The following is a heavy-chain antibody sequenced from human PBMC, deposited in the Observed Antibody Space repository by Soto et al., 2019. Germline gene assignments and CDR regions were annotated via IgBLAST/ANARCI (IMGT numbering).Heavy chain of an antibody. Sequence: QITLKESGPTLVKPTQTLTLTCTFSGFSLSSTRVAVGWIRQPPGRALEWLALIYWDDDKRYSPFLKSRLTITKDTSKNQVVLTMPNMDPVDTATYYCAHSVVAGLGYYFDYWGKGTLVTVSS. D-gene: IGHD6-19*01. V-gene: IGHV2-5*02. CDR1: GFSLSSTRVA. CDR2: IYWDDDK. CDR3: AHSVVAGLGYYFDY. J-gene: IGHJ4*02.